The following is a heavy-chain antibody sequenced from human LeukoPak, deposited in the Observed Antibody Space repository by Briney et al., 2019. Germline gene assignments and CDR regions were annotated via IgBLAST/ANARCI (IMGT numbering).Heavy chain of an antibody. D-gene: IGHD2-15*01. CDR1: GFTFDDYA. J-gene: IGHJ4*02. CDR3: AKRNQGGYCSGGSCYDD. Sequence: PGGSLRLSCAASGFTFDDYAMHWVRQAPGKGLEWVSLISGDGGSTYCADSVKGRFTISRDNSKNPLYLQMNSLRTEDTALYYCAKRNQGGYCSGGSCYDDWGQGTLVTVSS. CDR2: ISGDGGST. V-gene: IGHV3-43*02.